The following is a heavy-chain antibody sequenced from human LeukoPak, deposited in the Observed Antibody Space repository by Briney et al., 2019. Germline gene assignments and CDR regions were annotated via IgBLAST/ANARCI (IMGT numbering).Heavy chain of an antibody. D-gene: IGHD2-8*01. J-gene: IGHJ6*02. V-gene: IGHV4-59*01. Sequence: SETLSLTCTVSGGSISSYYWTWIRQPPGKGLDWIGYIYYIGSTNYSPSLKSRVTISLDTSKNQFSLRLSSVTAADTAVYYCAGEQWRPPYYYYGMDVWGQGTTVTVSS. CDR3: AGEQWRPPYYYYGMDV. CDR1: GGSISSYY. CDR2: IYYIGST.